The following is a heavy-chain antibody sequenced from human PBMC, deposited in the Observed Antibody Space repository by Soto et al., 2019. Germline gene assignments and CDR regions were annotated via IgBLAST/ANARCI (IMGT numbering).Heavy chain of an antibody. CDR2: INAGNGNT. D-gene: IGHD4-17*01. V-gene: IGHV1-3*01. J-gene: IGHJ5*02. Sequence: GSVKVSCKASGYTFTSYAMHWVRQAPGQRLEWMGWINAGNGNTKYSQKFQGRVTITRDTSASTAYMELSSLRSEDTAVYYCARAYYGDYTHWFDPWGQGTLVTVSS. CDR3: ARAYYGDYTHWFDP. CDR1: GYTFTSYA.